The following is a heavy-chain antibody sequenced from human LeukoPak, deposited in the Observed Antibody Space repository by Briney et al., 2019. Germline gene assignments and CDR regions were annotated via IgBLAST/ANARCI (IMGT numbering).Heavy chain of an antibody. Sequence: ASVKVSCKASGYAFTGYYMHWVRQAPGQGLEWMGWINPNSGGTKYAQKFQGRVTMTKDTSISTAYMELSRLRSDDTAVYYCARAGHSAYKSGGDYWGQGTLVTVSS. V-gene: IGHV1-2*02. CDR3: ARAGHSAYKSGGDY. CDR1: GYAFTGYY. J-gene: IGHJ4*02. CDR2: INPNSGGT. D-gene: IGHD5-12*01.